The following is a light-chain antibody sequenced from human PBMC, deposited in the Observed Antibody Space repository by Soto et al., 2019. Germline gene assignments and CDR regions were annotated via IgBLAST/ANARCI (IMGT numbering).Light chain of an antibody. J-gene: IGLJ2*01. CDR3: SSYTGSSTYVV. Sequence: QSVLTQPASVSGSPGQSITISCTGTSSDVGGYNYVSWYQQHPGKAPKLMIYYVNNRPSGVSNRFSGSKSGNTASLTISGLQAEDEADYYCSSYTGSSTYVVFGGGTKLTVL. V-gene: IGLV2-14*01. CDR1: SSDVGGYNY. CDR2: YVN.